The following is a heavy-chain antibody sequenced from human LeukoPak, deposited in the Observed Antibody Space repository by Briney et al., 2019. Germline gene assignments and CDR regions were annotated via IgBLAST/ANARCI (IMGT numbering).Heavy chain of an antibody. J-gene: IGHJ6*02. CDR1: GYTFTSYY. CDR3: ARDREYYDFWSGYYTMSYYYYGMDV. CDR2: ISAYNGNT. D-gene: IGHD3-3*01. V-gene: IGHV1-18*04. Sequence: GASVKVSCKASGYTFTSYYMHWVRQAPGQGLEWMGWISAYNGNTNYAQKLQGRVTMTTDTSTSTAYMELRSLRSDDTAVYYCARDREYYDFWSGYYTMSYYYYGMDVWGQGTTVTVSS.